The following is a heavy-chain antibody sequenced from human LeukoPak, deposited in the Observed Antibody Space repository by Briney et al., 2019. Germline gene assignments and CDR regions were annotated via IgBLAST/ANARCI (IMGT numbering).Heavy chain of an antibody. Sequence: GGSLRLSCAASGFTFSSYWMSWVRQAPGKGLEWVNNIKQDGSEKYYVDSVKGRFTISRDNAKNSLYLQMNSLRAEDTAVYYCARVNNFWSGNYYMDVWGKGTTVTVSS. D-gene: IGHD3-3*01. CDR3: ARVNNFWSGNYYMDV. CDR1: GFTFSSYW. J-gene: IGHJ6*03. CDR2: IKQDGSEK. V-gene: IGHV3-7*01.